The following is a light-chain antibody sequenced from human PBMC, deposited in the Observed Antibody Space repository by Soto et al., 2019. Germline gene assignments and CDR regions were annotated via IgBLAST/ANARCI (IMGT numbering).Light chain of an antibody. V-gene: IGLV1-44*01. J-gene: IGLJ3*02. Sequence: QSVLTQPPSASGTPGQRVTMSCSGSSSNIVSYSVSWYLHLPGTAPKLLIYSDNQRPSGVPDRFSGSKSGTSASLAISGLQSKDEADYYCASWDDSLNGPVFGGGTKVTVL. CDR3: ASWDDSLNGPV. CDR2: SDN. CDR1: SSNIVSYS.